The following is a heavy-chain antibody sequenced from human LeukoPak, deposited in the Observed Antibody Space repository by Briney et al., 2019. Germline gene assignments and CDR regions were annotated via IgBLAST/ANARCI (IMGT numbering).Heavy chain of an antibody. CDR1: GYSITSGYY. Sequence: SETLSLTCTVSGYSITSGYYWGWIRQPPGKGLEWIGYIHYSGSTSYNPSLKSRVTISVDKSKNQFSLNLSSVTAADTAVYYCARDRRYYDSSAYIRGFDYWGQGTLVTVSS. J-gene: IGHJ4*02. CDR2: IHYSGST. V-gene: IGHV4-38-2*02. CDR3: ARDRRYYDSSAYIRGFDY. D-gene: IGHD3-22*01.